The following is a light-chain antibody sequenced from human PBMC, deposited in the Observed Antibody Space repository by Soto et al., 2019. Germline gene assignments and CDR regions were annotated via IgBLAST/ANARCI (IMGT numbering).Light chain of an antibody. CDR3: ASYTSSSTSVI. CDR1: SSDVGGYKY. CDR2: EVS. V-gene: IGLV2-14*01. J-gene: IGLJ2*01. Sequence: QSVLIQPPSVSGSPGQSVTLSCAGTSSDVGGYKYVSWYQQHPDKAPKLIIFEVSNRPSGISSRFSGSKSGNTASLTISGLQAEDEADYYCASYTSSSTSVIFGRGTKLTVL.